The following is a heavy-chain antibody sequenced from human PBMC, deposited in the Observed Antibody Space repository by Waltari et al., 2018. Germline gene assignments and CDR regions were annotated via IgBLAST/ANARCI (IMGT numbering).Heavy chain of an antibody. V-gene: IGHV3-53*01. CDR2: IYSTATT. D-gene: IGHD1-26*01. J-gene: IGHJ6*02. Sequence: EVQLEESGGGLIQPGGSLRLSCAAAGFTVSRQYMNWVRQAPGKGLEWVSVIYSTATTYYADSVRGRFTISRDNSKNTVYLQMNSLRAEDTAVYYCARDPRDPIMGTIHYTGIDVWGQGTTVTVSS. CDR3: ARDPRDPIMGTIHYTGIDV. CDR1: GFTVSRQY.